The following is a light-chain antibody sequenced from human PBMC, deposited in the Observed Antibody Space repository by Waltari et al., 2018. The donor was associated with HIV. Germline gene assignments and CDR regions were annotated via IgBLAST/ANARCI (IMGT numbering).Light chain of an antibody. Sequence: FILTQPHSVSGSPGKTVNISCTRRSGSIASNYVQWSQQRPGSAPINVIYQNNQRASGVADRFSGSIDRSSNSASLTISGLKTEDEADFFCQSYDTSNSHWVFGGGTKLTVL. CDR1: SGSIASNY. J-gene: IGLJ3*02. V-gene: IGLV6-57*03. CDR2: QNN. CDR3: QSYDTSNSHWV.